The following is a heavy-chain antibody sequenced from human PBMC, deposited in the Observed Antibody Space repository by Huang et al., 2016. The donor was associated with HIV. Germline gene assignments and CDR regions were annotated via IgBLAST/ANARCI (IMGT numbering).Heavy chain of an antibody. J-gene: IGHJ6*02. CDR2: ISYDGSEK. CDR3: VKDSPGVITIFGGDV. Sequence: QVQLVESGGGVVQPGRSLRLSCAASGFTFRKYGMHWVRQARGKGMEWVAIISYDGSEKYFGDSGKGRFTISRDNSKNMLYLQMNSLRPDDSAMYYCVKDSPGVITIFGGDVWGQGTTVTVSS. D-gene: IGHD3-3*01. CDR1: GFTFRKYG. V-gene: IGHV3-30*18.